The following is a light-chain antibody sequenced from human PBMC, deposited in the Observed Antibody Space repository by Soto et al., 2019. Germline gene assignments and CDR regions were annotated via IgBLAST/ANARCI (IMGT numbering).Light chain of an antibody. CDR2: DVT. Sequence: QSALTQPASVSGSLGQSITISCTGTTSDVGAYNYVSWYQQHPGKAPQLVIYDVTNRPSGVSNRFSGSKSGNTASLTISGLPAEDEDDYCCSSYTSSSTLVFGGGTKLTVL. CDR1: TSDVGAYNY. CDR3: SSYTSSSTLV. V-gene: IGLV2-14*03. J-gene: IGLJ3*02.